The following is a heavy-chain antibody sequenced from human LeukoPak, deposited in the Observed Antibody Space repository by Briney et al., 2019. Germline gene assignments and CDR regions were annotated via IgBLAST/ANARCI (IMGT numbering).Heavy chain of an antibody. CDR2: MNPNSGNT. Sequence: ASVKVSFKASGYTFTSYDINWVRQATGQGLEWMGWMNPNSGNTGYAQKFQGRVTTTRNTSISTAYMELSSLRSEDTAVYYCARGPSRPYYDFWSGYYFNYWGQGTLVTVSS. J-gene: IGHJ4*02. V-gene: IGHV1-8*03. CDR3: ARGPSRPYYDFWSGYYFNY. D-gene: IGHD3-3*01. CDR1: GYTFTSYD.